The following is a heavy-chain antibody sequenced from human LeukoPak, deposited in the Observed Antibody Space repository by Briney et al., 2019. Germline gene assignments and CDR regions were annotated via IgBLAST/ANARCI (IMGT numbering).Heavy chain of an antibody. CDR1: GYTFTGYY. V-gene: IGHV1-2*02. CDR3: ARVATPGITMIVAYNY. CDR2: INPNSGGT. Sequence: ASVKVSCKASGYTFTGYYMHWVRQAPGQGLEWMGWINPNSGGTNYAQKFQGRVTITRDTSASTAYMELSSLRSEDTAVYYCARVATPGITMIVAYNYWGQGTLVTVSS. J-gene: IGHJ4*02. D-gene: IGHD3-22*01.